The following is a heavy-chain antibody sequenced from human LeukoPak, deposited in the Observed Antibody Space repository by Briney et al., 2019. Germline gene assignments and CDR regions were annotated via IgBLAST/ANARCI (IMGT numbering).Heavy chain of an antibody. D-gene: IGHD3-9*01. V-gene: IGHV1-46*01. CDR1: GYTFTSYY. Sequence: GASVKVSCKASGYTFTSYYMHWVRQAPGQGLEWMGIINPSGGSTSYAQKFQGRVTMTRDTSTSTVYMELRSLRSDDTAVYYCARCSYYDILTGSPGIFDYWGQGTLSPSPQ. J-gene: IGHJ4*02. CDR2: INPSGGST. CDR3: ARCSYYDILTGSPGIFDY.